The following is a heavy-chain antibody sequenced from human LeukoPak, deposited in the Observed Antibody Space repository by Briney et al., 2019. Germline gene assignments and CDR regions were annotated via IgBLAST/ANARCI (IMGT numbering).Heavy chain of an antibody. CDR1: GGSISSYY. CDR3: ARQRRYSGTPDAFDF. CDR2: IYYSGST. V-gene: IGHV4-59*08. J-gene: IGHJ3*01. Sequence: SETLSLTCTVSGGSISSYYWSWIRQPPGKGLEWIGYIYYSGSTNYNPSLKSRVTISVDTSKNQFSLKLSSVTAADTAVYYCARQRRYSGTPDAFDFWGQGTMVTVSS. D-gene: IGHD1-26*01.